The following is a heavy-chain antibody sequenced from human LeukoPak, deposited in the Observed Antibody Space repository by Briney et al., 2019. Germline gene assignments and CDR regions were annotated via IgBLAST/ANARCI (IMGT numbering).Heavy chain of an antibody. D-gene: IGHD3-10*01. CDR2: IYYSGST. V-gene: IGHV4-4*02. J-gene: IGHJ5*02. Sequence: KPSGTLPLTCAVSGGSISSSNWWSWVRQPPGKGLEWIGYIYYSGSTYYNPSLKSRVTISVDASKNQFSLKLSSVTAADTAVYYCARDAYGSGIAWGQGTLVTVSS. CDR1: GGSISSSNW. CDR3: ARDAYGSGIA.